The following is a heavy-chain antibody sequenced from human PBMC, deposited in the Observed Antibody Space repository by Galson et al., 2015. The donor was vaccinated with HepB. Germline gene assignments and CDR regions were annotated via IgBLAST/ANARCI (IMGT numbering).Heavy chain of an antibody. CDR3: AREYDGTFSFDY. Sequence: SVKVSCKASGYTFTSYYVHWVRQAPGQGLEWMGIMRTGADITTYAQNFQGRVTMTRDTSTSTVYMELSSLRSDDTAIYYCAREYDGTFSFDYWGQGTLVAVSS. D-gene: IGHD3-16*01. CDR1: GYTFTSYY. CDR2: MRTGADIT. J-gene: IGHJ4*02. V-gene: IGHV1-46*01.